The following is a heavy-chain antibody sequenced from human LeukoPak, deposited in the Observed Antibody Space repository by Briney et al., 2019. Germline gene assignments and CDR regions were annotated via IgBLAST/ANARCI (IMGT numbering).Heavy chain of an antibody. CDR3: ARESRSYEAYFDY. CDR1: GGTFSSYA. CDR2: IFPIFATA. V-gene: IGHV1-69*13. Sequence: SVKVSCKASGGTFSSYAISWVRQAPGQGLEWMGRIFPIFATANYAQKFQGRVTITADESTSTAYMELSGLRSEDTAVYYCARESRSYEAYFDYWGQGTLVTVSS. J-gene: IGHJ4*02. D-gene: IGHD1-26*01.